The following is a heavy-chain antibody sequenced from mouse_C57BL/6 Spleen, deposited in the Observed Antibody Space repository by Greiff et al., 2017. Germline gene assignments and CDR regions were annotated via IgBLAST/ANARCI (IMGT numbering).Heavy chain of an antibody. CDR3: TRTMDHFTVDHYYAMDY. J-gene: IGHJ4*01. V-gene: IGHV1-15*01. Sequence: QVQLQQSGAELVRPGASVTLSCKASGYTFTDYEMHWVKQTPVHGLEWIGAIDPETGGTAYNQKFKGKAILTADKSSSTAYMELRSLTSEYSAVYYCTRTMDHFTVDHYYAMDYWGQGTSVTVSS. D-gene: IGHD1-1*01. CDR1: GYTFTDYE. CDR2: IDPETGGT.